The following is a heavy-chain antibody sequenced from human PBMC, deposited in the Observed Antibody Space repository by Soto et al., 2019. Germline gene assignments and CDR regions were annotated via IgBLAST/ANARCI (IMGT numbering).Heavy chain of an antibody. D-gene: IGHD6-19*01. CDR3: ARGRKQWLVWDY. V-gene: IGHV4-59*01. Sequence: PSETLSLTCTVSGGSISSYYWSWIRQPPGKGLEWIGYIYYSGSTNYNPSLKSRVTISVDTSKNQFSLKLSSVTAADTAVYYCARGRKQWLVWDYWGQGTLVTVSS. J-gene: IGHJ4*02. CDR1: GGSISSYY. CDR2: IYYSGST.